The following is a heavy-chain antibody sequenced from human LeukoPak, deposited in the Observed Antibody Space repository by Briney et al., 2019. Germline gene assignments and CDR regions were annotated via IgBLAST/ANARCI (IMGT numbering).Heavy chain of an antibody. CDR3: ASSVTTRPGFDY. CDR1: GYTFTGYY. D-gene: IGHD4-17*01. Sequence: ASVTVSCTASGYTFTGYYMHWVRQAPGQGLEWMGWINPNSGGTNYAQKFQGWVTMTRDTSISTAYMELSRLRSDDTAVYYCASSVTTRPGFDYWGQGTLVTVSS. CDR2: INPNSGGT. J-gene: IGHJ4*02. V-gene: IGHV1-2*04.